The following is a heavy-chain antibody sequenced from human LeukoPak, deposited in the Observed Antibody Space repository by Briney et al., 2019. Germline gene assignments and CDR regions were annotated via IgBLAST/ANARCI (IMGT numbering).Heavy chain of an antibody. Sequence: SVKVSCKASGGTFSSYAISRVRQAPGQGLEWMGRIIPILGIANYAQKFQGRVTITADKSTSTAYMELSSLRSEDTAVYYCARGKIMRSVLDYWGQGTLVTVSS. CDR2: IIPILGIA. CDR3: ARGKIMRSVLDY. J-gene: IGHJ4*02. CDR1: GGTFSSYA. D-gene: IGHD3-16*01. V-gene: IGHV1-69*04.